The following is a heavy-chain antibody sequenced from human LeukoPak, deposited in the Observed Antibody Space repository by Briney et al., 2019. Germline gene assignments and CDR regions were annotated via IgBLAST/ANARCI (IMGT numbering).Heavy chain of an antibody. V-gene: IGHV4-59*01. J-gene: IGHJ2*01. CDR1: GGSISSYY. D-gene: IGHD3-10*01. CDR3: ATYITSTGYFEL. Sequence: SETLSLTCTVSGGSISSYYWSWIRQPPGKGLEWIGYIYYSGSTNYNPSLKSRVTISVDTSKNQFSLKLSSVTAADTAVYYCATYITSTGYFELWGRGTLVTVSS. CDR2: IYYSGST.